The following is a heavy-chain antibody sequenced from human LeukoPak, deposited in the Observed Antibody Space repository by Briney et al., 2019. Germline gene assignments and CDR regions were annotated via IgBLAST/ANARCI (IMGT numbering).Heavy chain of an antibody. V-gene: IGHV1-69*04. CDR1: GGTFSSYA. CDR3: ARGFGELLSSALF. J-gene: IGHJ4*02. CDR2: IIPILGIA. Sequence: SVKVSCKASGGTFSSYAISWVRQAPGQGLEWMGRIIPILGIANYAQKFQGRVTITADKSTSTAYMELSSLRSEDTAVYYCARGFGELLSSALFWGQGTLVTVSS. D-gene: IGHD3-10*01.